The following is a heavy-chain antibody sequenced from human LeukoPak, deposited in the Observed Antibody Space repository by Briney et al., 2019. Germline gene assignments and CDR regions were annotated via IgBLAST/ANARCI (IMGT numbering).Heavy chain of an antibody. V-gene: IGHV3-7*01. J-gene: IGHJ3*02. D-gene: IGHD1-7*01. CDR2: IKQDGSEK. CDR1: GFTFSSYW. CDR3: AGRDYWNYLSAFDI. Sequence: GGSLRLSCAASGFTFSSYWMSWVRQAPGKGLEWVANIKQDGSEKYYVDSVKGRFTISRDNAKNSLYLQMNSLRAEDTAVYYCAGRDYWNYLSAFDIWGQGTMVTVSS.